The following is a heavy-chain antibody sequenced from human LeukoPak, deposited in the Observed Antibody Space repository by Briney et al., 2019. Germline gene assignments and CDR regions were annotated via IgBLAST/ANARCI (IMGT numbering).Heavy chain of an antibody. CDR2: IYYSGST. Sequence: SETLSLTCTVSGGSISSSSYYWGWIRQPPGKGLEWIGSIYYSGSTYYNPSLKSRVTISVDTSKNQFSLKLSSVTAADTAVYYCAREAYVDYWGQGTLATVSS. CDR1: GGSISSSSYY. J-gene: IGHJ4*02. V-gene: IGHV4-39*07. CDR3: AREAYVDY.